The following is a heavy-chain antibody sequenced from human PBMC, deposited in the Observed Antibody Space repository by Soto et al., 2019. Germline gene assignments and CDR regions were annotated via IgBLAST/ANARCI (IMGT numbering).Heavy chain of an antibody. J-gene: IGHJ6*02. CDR3: AGDKGYNYYGMDV. V-gene: IGHV4-4*07. CDR2: VFSSGST. CDR1: GGSINSYY. Sequence: ETLSLTCTVSGGSINSYYWTWIRQPAGKGLEWIGRVFSSGSTNYNPSLKSRVTMSVDTSKNQFSLKLSSVTAADTAVYFCAGDKGYNYYGMDVWGQGTTVTVSS.